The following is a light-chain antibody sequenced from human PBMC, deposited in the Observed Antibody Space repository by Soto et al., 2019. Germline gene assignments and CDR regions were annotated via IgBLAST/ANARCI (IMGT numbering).Light chain of an antibody. V-gene: IGLV2-8*01. J-gene: IGLJ2*01. CDR1: SSDVGSYNF. CDR3: SSYGGSNNFVV. Sequence: QSALTQPPSASGSPGQSVTISCTGTSSDVGSYNFVSWYQHHPGKAPKLMLYDVIKRPSGVPDRFSGSKSGNTASLTVSGLQAEDEADYYCSSYGGSNNFVVFGGGTKLTVL. CDR2: DVI.